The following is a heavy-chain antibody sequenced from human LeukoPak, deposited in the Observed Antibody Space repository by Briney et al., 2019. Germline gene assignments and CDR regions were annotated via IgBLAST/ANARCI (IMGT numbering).Heavy chain of an antibody. CDR2: ISWNSGSI. D-gene: IGHD5-18*01. J-gene: IGHJ4*02. CDR1: GFTFDDYA. Sequence: HPGGSLRLSCAASGFTFDDYAMHWVRQAPGKGLEWVPGISWNSGSIGYADSVKGRFTISRDNAKNSLYLQMNSLRAEDTALYYCARDSYGYDYWGQGTLVTVSS. V-gene: IGHV3-9*01. CDR3: ARDSYGYDY.